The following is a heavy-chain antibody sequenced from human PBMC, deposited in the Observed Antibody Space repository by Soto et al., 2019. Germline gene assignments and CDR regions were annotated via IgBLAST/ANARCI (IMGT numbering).Heavy chain of an antibody. CDR1: GGTFSSYA. CDR3: AQLLTPRPHAFDI. D-gene: IGHD1-1*01. J-gene: IGHJ3*02. V-gene: IGHV1-18*01. CDR2: ISAYNGNT. Sequence: ASVEVSCKASGGTFSSYAMSWVRRAPGQGLEWMGWISAYNGNTNYAQKLQGRVTMTTDTSTSTAYMELRSLRSDDTAVYYCAQLLTPRPHAFDIWGQGTMVTVSS.